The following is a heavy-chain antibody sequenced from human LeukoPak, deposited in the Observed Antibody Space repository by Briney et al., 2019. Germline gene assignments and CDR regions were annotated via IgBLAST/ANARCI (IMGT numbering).Heavy chain of an antibody. Sequence: GASVKVSCKASRDTFTSYDINWVREAAGQGLEWMGGMNANTGRTGFAQRFQGRLSMTRDTSISTAYMELSSLRSDDTAVYYCARLSQTPDYYSNGGYYFLGYWGQGTPVTVSS. CDR1: RDTFTSYD. J-gene: IGHJ4*02. D-gene: IGHD3-22*01. CDR3: ARLSQTPDYYSNGGYYFLGY. V-gene: IGHV1-8*01. CDR2: MNANTGRT.